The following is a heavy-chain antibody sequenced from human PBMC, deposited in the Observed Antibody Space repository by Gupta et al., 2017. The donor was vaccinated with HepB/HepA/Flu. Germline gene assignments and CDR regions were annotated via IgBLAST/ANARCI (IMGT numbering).Heavy chain of an antibody. CDR2: INPSGGST. D-gene: IGHD1-20*01. Sequence: QVQLVQSGAEVKKTGASVKVSCKASGYTLTSYYMHWVRQAPGQGLEWMGIINPSGGSTSYAQKFQGRVTMTRDTSTSTVYMELSSLRSEDTAVYCCARYHWDFLYFDYWGQGTLVTVSS. CDR3: ARYHWDFLYFDY. CDR1: GYTLTSYY. J-gene: IGHJ4*02. V-gene: IGHV1-46*01.